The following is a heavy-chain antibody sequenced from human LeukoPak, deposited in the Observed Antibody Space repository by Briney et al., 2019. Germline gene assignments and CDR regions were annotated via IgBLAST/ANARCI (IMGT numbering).Heavy chain of an antibody. CDR3: AKDGVGPDSGWYCGWFDP. D-gene: IGHD6-19*01. J-gene: IGHJ5*02. CDR2: ISGSGGSL. Sequence: GGSLRLSCAASGFTFSSYAMTWVRQAPGKGLEWVSAISGSGGSLYYADSVKGRFTISRDNYKNTLYLQMNSLRAEDTAVYYCAKDGVGPDSGWYCGWFDPWGQGTLVTVSS. V-gene: IGHV3-23*01. CDR1: GFTFSSYA.